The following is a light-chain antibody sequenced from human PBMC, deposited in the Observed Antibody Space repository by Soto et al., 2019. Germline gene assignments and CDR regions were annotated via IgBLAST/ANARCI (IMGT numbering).Light chain of an antibody. Sequence: EIVLTQSPGTLSVSPGERVTLSCRASQSVSSSYLAWYQQRPGQAPRLLIFGASYRATGIPDRFSGSGSGTDFTLTISRPEPEDFAVYYCQQYSSSPPEFTFGPGTKVDSK. CDR3: QQYSSSPPEFT. CDR2: GAS. CDR1: QSVSSSY. J-gene: IGKJ3*01. V-gene: IGKV3-20*01.